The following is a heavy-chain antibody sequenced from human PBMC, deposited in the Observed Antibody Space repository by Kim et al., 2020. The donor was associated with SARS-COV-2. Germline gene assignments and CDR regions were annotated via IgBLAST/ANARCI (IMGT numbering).Heavy chain of an antibody. Sequence: ASVKVSCKASGYTFTSYAMHWVRQAPGQRLEWMGWINAGNGNTKYSQKFQGRVTITRDTSASTAYMELSSLRSEDTAVYYCATLEVPPTLLWFGKRRVFDYWGQGTLVTVSS. D-gene: IGHD3-10*01. CDR3: ATLEVPPTLLWFGKRRVFDY. J-gene: IGHJ4*02. CDR1: GYTFTSYA. CDR2: INAGNGNT. V-gene: IGHV1-3*01.